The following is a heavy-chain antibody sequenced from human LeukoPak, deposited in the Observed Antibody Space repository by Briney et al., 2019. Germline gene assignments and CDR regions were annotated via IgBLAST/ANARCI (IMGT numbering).Heavy chain of an antibody. Sequence: SETLSLTCTVSGGSISSYSWSWIRQPAGKGLEWIGRIFASGSTKYNPSLKSRVTMSVETSKKQFSLKLSSVTAADTAVYYCARVVILTGYYFDYWGQGTLVTVSS. D-gene: IGHD3-9*01. CDR3: ARVVILTGYYFDY. V-gene: IGHV4-4*07. CDR1: GGSISSYS. J-gene: IGHJ4*02. CDR2: IFASGST.